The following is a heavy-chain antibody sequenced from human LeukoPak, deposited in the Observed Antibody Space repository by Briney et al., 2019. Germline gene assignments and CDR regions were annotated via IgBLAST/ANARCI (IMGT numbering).Heavy chain of an antibody. D-gene: IGHD3-16*01. CDR2: INPNSGAT. CDR3: AREVRVFGLHKLAGFDY. J-gene: IGHJ4*02. Sequence: ASVKVSCKTSGYTVTGYYMHWVRQAPGQGREWMGWINPNSGATNYVQEFQGRVTMTRDTSITTAYMELSGLRSDDTAVYYCAREVRVFGLHKLAGFDYRGQGTLVTVSS. CDR1: GYTVTGYY. V-gene: IGHV1-2*02.